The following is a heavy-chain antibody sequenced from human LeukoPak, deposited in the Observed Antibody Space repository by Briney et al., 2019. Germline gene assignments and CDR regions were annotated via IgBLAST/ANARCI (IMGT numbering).Heavy chain of an antibody. CDR1: GYTFINYG. V-gene: IGHV1-18*01. CDR2: ISADNGKK. Sequence: ASVKVSCKASGYTFINYGISWVRQAPGQGLEWMGWISADNGKKNYAQNLQGRVTMTTDTSTSTAYMELSSLRSEDTAVYYCARGLIQDSSGPDDYWGQGTLVTVSS. D-gene: IGHD3-22*01. CDR3: ARGLIQDSSGPDDY. J-gene: IGHJ4*02.